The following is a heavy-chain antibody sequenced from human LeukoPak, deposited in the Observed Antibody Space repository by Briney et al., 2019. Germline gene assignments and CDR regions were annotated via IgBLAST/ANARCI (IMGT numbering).Heavy chain of an antibody. CDR3: ARAYGDNEPFDY. J-gene: IGHJ4*02. Sequence: RTGESLKISCKGSGYSFTTYWIAWVRQMPGKGLEWMGIIYPDDSDIRYSPSFQGQVTVSADKSINTAYLQWSSLKASDTAMYYCARAYGDNEPFDYWGQGTLVTVSS. V-gene: IGHV5-51*01. D-gene: IGHD4-17*01. CDR2: IYPDDSDI. CDR1: GYSFTTYW.